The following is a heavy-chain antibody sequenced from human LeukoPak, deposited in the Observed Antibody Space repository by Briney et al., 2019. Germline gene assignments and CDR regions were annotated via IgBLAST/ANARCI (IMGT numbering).Heavy chain of an antibody. D-gene: IGHD3-10*01. CDR2: ITSSSTYI. J-gene: IGHJ1*01. CDR1: GFTVSSNY. CDR3: ARDRYINGRFGEIGH. V-gene: IGHV3-21*06. Sequence: PEGSLRLSCAASGFTVSSNYMSWVRQAPGKGLEWVSFITSSSTYIYYADSEKGRFTISRDNAKNLLYLQMNSLRAEDTAMYYCARDRYINGRFGEIGHWGQGTLVIVSS.